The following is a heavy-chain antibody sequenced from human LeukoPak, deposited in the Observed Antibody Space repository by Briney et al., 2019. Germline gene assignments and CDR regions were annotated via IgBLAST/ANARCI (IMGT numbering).Heavy chain of an antibody. V-gene: IGHV4-59*01. CDR2: IYSSGST. D-gene: IGHD2-15*01. J-gene: IGHJ6*02. CDR3: VRVERIYYYGMDV. CDR1: GGSISSYY. Sequence: SETLSLTCTVSGGSISSYYWSWIRQPPGKGLEWIGYIYSSGSTNYNPSLKGRVTISVDTSKNQFSLKLRSVTAADTAVYYCVRVERIYYYGMDVWGQGTTVTVSS.